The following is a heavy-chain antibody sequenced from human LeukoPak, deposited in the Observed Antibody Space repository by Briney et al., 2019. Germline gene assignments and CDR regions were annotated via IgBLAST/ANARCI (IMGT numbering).Heavy chain of an antibody. J-gene: IGHJ4*02. Sequence: GGSLRLSCAASGFTFSSYWMYWVRQAPGKGLVWVSRINSDGSSTNYADSVKGRFTISRDNAKNSLYLQMNSLRAEDTAVYYCAREPMTTVTTDTLDYWGQGTLVTVSS. D-gene: IGHD4-17*01. CDR1: GFTFSSYW. CDR3: AREPMTTVTTDTLDY. CDR2: INSDGSST. V-gene: IGHV3-74*01.